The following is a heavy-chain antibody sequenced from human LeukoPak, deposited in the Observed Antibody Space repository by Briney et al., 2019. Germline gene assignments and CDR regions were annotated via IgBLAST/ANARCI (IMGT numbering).Heavy chain of an antibody. CDR1: GGSISSYY. Sequence: SETLSLTCTVSGGSISSYYWSWIRQPPGKGLEWIGYIYYSGSINYNPSLKSRVTISVDTSKNQFSLKLSSVTAADTAVYYCARRPFYCSSTSCHGGAFDIWGQGTMVTVSS. D-gene: IGHD2-2*01. CDR3: ARRPFYCSSTSCHGGAFDI. CDR2: IYYSGSI. V-gene: IGHV4-59*08. J-gene: IGHJ3*02.